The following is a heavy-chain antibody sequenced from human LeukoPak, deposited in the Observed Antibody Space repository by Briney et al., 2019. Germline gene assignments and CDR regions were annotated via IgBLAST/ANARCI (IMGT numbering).Heavy chain of an antibody. CDR3: ARGPSRYYYGMDG. J-gene: IGHJ6*02. V-gene: IGHV4-59*01. CDR2: IYYSGST. Sequence: SETLSLTCTVSGGSISSYYRRWVRQPPGKGLEWIGYIYYSGSTNYNPSLKSRVTISVDTSKNQSSLKLSSVTAADTAVYYCARGPSRYYYGMDGWGQGATVSVSS. CDR1: GGSISSYY.